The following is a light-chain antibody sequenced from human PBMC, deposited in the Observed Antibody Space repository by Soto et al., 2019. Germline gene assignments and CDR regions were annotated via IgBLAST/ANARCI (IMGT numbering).Light chain of an antibody. V-gene: IGKV3-15*01. CDR2: GAS. CDR1: QSLSTN. J-gene: IGKJ5*01. Sequence: ELVRPQSPSTLSVSPGARAPLSGRASQSLSTNLAWYQQKPGQAPRLLIYGASTRATGIPARFSGSGSGTEFTLTISSLQSEDFAVYYCQQYNNWPPITFGQGTRLE. CDR3: QQYNNWPPIT.